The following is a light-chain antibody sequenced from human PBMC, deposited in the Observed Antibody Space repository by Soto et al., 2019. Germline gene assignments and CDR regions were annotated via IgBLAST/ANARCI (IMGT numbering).Light chain of an antibody. CDR3: QHYGRSVPWT. Sequence: EVVLTQSPGTVSLSPGERATLSCRASESVTSNYLAWYQQKPGQAPRLLIYAASSRASGIPDRFSGSGSGTDFTLSIRRVESEDFAVYYCQHYGRSVPWTFGPGTKVEIK. CDR2: AAS. J-gene: IGKJ1*01. CDR1: ESVTSNY. V-gene: IGKV3-20*01.